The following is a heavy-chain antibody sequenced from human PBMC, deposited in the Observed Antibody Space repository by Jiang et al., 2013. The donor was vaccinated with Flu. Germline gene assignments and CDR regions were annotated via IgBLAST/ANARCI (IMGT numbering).Heavy chain of an antibody. CDR3: ARDRVAAAGTVDY. CDR1: GGTFSSYA. D-gene: IGHD6-13*01. Sequence: KVSCKASGGTFSSYAISWGATGPWTRGLSGWEGSSLSLGIANYAQKFQGRVTITADKSTSTAYMELSSLRSEDTAVYYCARDRVAAAGTVDYWGQGTLVTVSS. V-gene: IGHV1-69*04. CDR2: SSLSLGIA. J-gene: IGHJ4*02.